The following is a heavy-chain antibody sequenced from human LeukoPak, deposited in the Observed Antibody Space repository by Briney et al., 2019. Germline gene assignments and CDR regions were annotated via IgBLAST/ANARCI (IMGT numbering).Heavy chain of an antibody. CDR2: IWYDGSNK. Sequence: GGSLRLSCAASGFTFSSYGMHWVRQAPGKGLEWVAVIWYDGSNKYYADSVEGRFTISRDNSKNTLYMQMNSLRAEDTAVYYCARDAAAAGSPFDYWGQGTLVTVSS. V-gene: IGHV3-33*01. CDR1: GFTFSSYG. D-gene: IGHD6-13*01. J-gene: IGHJ4*02. CDR3: ARDAAAAGSPFDY.